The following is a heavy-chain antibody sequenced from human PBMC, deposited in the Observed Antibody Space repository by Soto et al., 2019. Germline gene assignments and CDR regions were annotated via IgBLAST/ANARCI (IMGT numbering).Heavy chain of an antibody. Sequence: EVQLVESGGGLVQPGRSLRLSCAASGFTFDDYAMHWVRQAPGKGLEWVSGISWNSGSIGYADSVKGRFTISRDNAKNSLYLQMNSLRAEDTALYYCAKDIRSVWGDYTPVGNWFDPWGQGTLVTVSS. CDR3: AKDIRSVWGDYTPVGNWFDP. J-gene: IGHJ5*02. CDR1: GFTFDDYA. CDR2: ISWNSGSI. V-gene: IGHV3-9*01. D-gene: IGHD4-17*01.